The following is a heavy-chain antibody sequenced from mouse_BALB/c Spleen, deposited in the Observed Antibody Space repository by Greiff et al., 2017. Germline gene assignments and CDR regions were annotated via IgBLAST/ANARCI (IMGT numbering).Heavy chain of an antibody. D-gene: IGHD1-1*01. CDR1: GYTFTSYW. J-gene: IGHJ1*01. CDR3: TREDGEGYFNV. V-gene: IGHV1S22*01. CDR2: IYPGSGST. Sequence: LQQPGSELVRPGASVKLSCKASGYTFTSYWMHWVKQRPGQGLEWIGNIYPGSGSTNYDEKFKSKATLTVDTSSSTAYMQLSSLTSEDSAVYYCTREDGEGYFNVWGAGTKVTVSS.